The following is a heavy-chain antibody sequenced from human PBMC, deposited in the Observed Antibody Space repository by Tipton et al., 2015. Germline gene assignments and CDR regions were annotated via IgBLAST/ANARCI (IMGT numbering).Heavy chain of an antibody. D-gene: IGHD5-18*01. CDR3: ARSTDTYIDY. J-gene: IGHJ4*02. CDR2: IYYRGTT. Sequence: LRLSCTVSGDSMSSGAYYWSWIRQHPGKGLEWIGYIYYRGTTYYNPSLKSRLTISLDRSKSHFSLQLTSVTAADTSVYYCARSTDTYIDYWGPGTLVTVSP. CDR1: GDSMSSGAYY. V-gene: IGHV4-31*03.